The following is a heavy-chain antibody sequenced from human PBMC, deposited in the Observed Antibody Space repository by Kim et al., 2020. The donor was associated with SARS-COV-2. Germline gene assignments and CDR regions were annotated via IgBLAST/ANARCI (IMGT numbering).Heavy chain of an antibody. J-gene: IGHJ4*02. D-gene: IGHD6-13*01. Sequence: NPSLKSRVTISVDTSKNQFSLKLSSVTAADTAVYYCARGSIIAAAGKFDYWGQGTLVTVSS. V-gene: IGHV4-34*01. CDR3: ARGSIIAAAGKFDY.